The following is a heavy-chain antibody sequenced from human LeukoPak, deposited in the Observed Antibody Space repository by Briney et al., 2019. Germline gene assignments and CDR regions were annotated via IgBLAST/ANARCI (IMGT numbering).Heavy chain of an antibody. CDR3: ARDLDNGDYRGAFDY. D-gene: IGHD4-17*01. V-gene: IGHV1-18*01. CDR2: ISAYNGNT. Sequence: ASVKVSCKASGYTFTSYGISWVRQAPGQGLEWMGWISAYNGNTNYAQKLQGRVTMTTDTSTSTASMELRSLRSDDTAVYYCARDLDNGDYRGAFDYWGQGTLVTVSS. J-gene: IGHJ4*02. CDR1: GYTFTSYG.